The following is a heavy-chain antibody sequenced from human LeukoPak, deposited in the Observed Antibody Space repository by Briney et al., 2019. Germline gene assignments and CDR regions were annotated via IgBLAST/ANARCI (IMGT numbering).Heavy chain of an antibody. D-gene: IGHD3-9*01. V-gene: IGHV1-69*13. CDR1: GGTFSSYA. J-gene: IGHJ5*02. Sequence: GASVKVSCKASGGTFSSYAISWVRQAPGQGREWMGGIIPIFGTANYAQKFQGRVTITADESTSTAYMELSSLRSEDTAVYYCASGNTIFNWFDPWGQGTLVTVSS. CDR3: ASGNTIFNWFDP. CDR2: IIPIFGTA.